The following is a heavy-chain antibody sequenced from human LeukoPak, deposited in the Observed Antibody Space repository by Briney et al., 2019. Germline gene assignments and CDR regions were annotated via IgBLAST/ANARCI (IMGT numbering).Heavy chain of an antibody. CDR3: AKGTLRYCSPTSCHPFDY. CDR2: IIGSGDTI. CDR1: GFTFSSYA. V-gene: IGHV3-23*01. D-gene: IGHD2-2*01. Sequence: PGGSLRLSCAASGFTFSSYAMSWVRQAPGKGLEWVSGIIGSGDTIHYADSVKGRFTISRDNSKSTLFLQMNSLRGEDTAVYYCAKGTLRYCSPTSCHPFDYWGQGALVTVSS. J-gene: IGHJ4*02.